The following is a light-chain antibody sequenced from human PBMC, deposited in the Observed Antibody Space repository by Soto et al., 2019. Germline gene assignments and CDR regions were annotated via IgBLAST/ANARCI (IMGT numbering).Light chain of an antibody. J-gene: IGLJ1*01. CDR1: NSDVGSYNL. CDR2: EVT. Sequence: ALTQPASVSGSPIQSITISCTGTNSDVGSYNLVSWFQQHPGKAPKLVIYEVTKRPSGVSDRFSGSKSGNTASLTISGLQAEDEADYYCFSYAGDSVYVFGTGTKVTVL. CDR3: FSYAGDSVYV. V-gene: IGLV2-23*02.